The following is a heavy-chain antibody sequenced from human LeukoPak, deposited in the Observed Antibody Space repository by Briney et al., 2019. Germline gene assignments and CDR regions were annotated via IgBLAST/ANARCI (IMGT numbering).Heavy chain of an antibody. Sequence: GGSLRLSCVASGFTFSSYWMHWVLQGPGKGLVWVSRIISDGSSATYADSVKGRFTVSRDNAKNTMYLQMNSLRAEDTAVYYCVRDSYYQPDYWGQGTLVIVSS. V-gene: IGHV3-74*01. CDR3: VRDSYYQPDY. D-gene: IGHD3-10*01. CDR2: IISDGSSA. J-gene: IGHJ4*02. CDR1: GFTFSSYW.